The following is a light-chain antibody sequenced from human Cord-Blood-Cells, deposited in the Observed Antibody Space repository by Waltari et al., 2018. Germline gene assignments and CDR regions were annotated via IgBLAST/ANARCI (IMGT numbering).Light chain of an antibody. V-gene: IGLV3-25*03. J-gene: IGLJ3*02. CDR3: QSADSSGTYWV. CDR2: KDS. Sequence: SYELTQPHSVSVSPGQTARSTCSGDAWPNHNAYWYQQTPGQAPVLVIYKDSERPSGIPERFSGSSSGTTVTLTISGVQAEDEADYYCQSADSSGTYWVFGGGTKLTVL. CDR1: AWPNHN.